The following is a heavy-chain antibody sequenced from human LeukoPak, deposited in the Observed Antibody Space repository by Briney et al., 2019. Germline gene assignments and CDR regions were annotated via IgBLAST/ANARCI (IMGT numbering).Heavy chain of an antibody. Sequence: GGSLRLSCAASGFTFSSYEMNWVRQAPGKGLEWVSSISSSSSYIYYADSVKGRFTISRDNAKNSLYLQMNSLRAEDTAVYYCARVGFPCSGGSCYLSVTESWFDPWGQGTLVTVSS. CDR3: ARVGFPCSGGSCYLSVTESWFDP. V-gene: IGHV3-21*01. J-gene: IGHJ5*02. CDR2: ISSSSSYI. D-gene: IGHD2-15*01. CDR1: GFTFSSYE.